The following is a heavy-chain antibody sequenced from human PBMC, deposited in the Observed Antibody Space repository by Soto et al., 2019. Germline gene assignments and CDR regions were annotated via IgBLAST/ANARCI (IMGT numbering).Heavy chain of an antibody. CDR1: GFTFSSYS. J-gene: IGHJ6*02. Sequence: EVQLVESGGGLVKPGGSLRLSCAASGFTFSSYSMNWVRRAPGKGLEWVSSISSSSSYIYYADSVKGRFTISRDNAKNSLYLQMNSLRAEDTAVYYCARVYYDFWSGYYQNGMDVWGQGTTVTVSS. V-gene: IGHV3-21*01. CDR3: ARVYYDFWSGYYQNGMDV. CDR2: ISSSSSYI. D-gene: IGHD3-3*01.